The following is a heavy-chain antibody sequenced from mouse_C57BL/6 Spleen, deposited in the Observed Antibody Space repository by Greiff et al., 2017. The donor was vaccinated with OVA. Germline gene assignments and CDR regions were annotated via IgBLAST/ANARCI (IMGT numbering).Heavy chain of an antibody. CDR1: GFNIKDYY. V-gene: IGHV14-2*01. J-gene: IGHJ4*01. D-gene: IGHD4-1*01. Sequence: VHVKQSGAELVKPGASVKLSCTASGFNIKDYYMHWVKQRTEQGLEWIGRIDPEDGETKYAPKFQGKATITADTSSNTAYLQLSSLTSEDTAVYYCARSRLTGTGYAMDYWGQGTSVTVSS. CDR3: ARSRLTGTGYAMDY. CDR2: IDPEDGET.